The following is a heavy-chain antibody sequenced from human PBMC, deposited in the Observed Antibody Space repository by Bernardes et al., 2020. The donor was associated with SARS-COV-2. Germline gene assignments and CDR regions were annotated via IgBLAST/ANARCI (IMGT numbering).Heavy chain of an antibody. J-gene: IGHJ4*02. Sequence: VGSLLLSCSASGFTFSSYAMNWVRQAPGKGLAWVSIISHSGGSPSYADSVKGRFTISRDNSKNTLYLQMNSLRVEDTAVYYCAKGANVASSYFDYWGQGTLVTGSS. CDR1: GFTFSSYA. V-gene: IGHV3-23*01. CDR3: AKGANVASSYFDY. D-gene: IGHD1-26*01. CDR2: ISHSGGSP.